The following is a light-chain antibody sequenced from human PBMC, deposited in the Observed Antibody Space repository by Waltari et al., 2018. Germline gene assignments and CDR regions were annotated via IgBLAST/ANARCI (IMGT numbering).Light chain of an antibody. V-gene: IGKV1-5*03. CDR3: QRYNPWGT. CDR2: KAN. CDR1: ESIISW. J-gene: IGKJ1*01. Sequence: DIQLTQSPSNLSASIGDTVTITCRASESIISWLAWYQQKPGKAPKLLIYKANSLEKGVPSRFSGSGSGREFSLTITSLQADDFATYYCQRYNPWGTFGKGTKVEMK.